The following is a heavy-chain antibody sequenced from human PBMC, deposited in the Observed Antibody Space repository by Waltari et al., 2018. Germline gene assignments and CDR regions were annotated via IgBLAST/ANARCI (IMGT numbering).Heavy chain of an antibody. CDR3: ARAVDTAMVPWYFDY. D-gene: IGHD5-18*01. CDR2: INPIGGST. Sequence: QVQLVQSGAEVKKPGASVKVSCKASGYTFTSYYMHWVRQAPGQGLEWMGIINPIGGSTSYAQKFQGRVTMTRDTSTSTVYMELSSLRSEDTAVYYCARAVDTAMVPWYFDYWGQGTLVTVSS. J-gene: IGHJ4*02. CDR1: GYTFTSYY. V-gene: IGHV1-46*03.